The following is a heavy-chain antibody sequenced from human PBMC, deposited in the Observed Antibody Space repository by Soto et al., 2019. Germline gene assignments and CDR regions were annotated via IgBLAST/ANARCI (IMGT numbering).Heavy chain of an antibody. CDR2: VSASGLNT. Sequence: EVQLLESGGKLVQPGGSLTLSCAASGFTFSTYAMAWVRQAPGKGLEWVSGVSASGLNTDYADPVKGRFYISRDNSKNTGALHMNSLRAEDTALYYCAKGRPRRTSGYVFEYWGQGTPVTVSS. J-gene: IGHJ4*02. D-gene: IGHD5-18*01. V-gene: IGHV3-23*01. CDR3: AKGRPRRTSGYVFEY. CDR1: GFTFSTYA.